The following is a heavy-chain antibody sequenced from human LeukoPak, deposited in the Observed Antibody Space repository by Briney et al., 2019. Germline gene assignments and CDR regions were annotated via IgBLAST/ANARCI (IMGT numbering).Heavy chain of an antibody. D-gene: IGHD2-8*01. V-gene: IGHV3-21*01. CDR1: GFTFSSYS. Sequence: GGSLRLSCAASGFTFSSYSMNWVRQAPGKGLEWVSSISSSSYIYYADSVKGRFTISRDNAKNSLYLQMNSLRAEDTAVYYCARGIVLMVYAIPRYFDYWGQGTLVTVSS. CDR2: ISSSSYI. J-gene: IGHJ4*02. CDR3: ARGIVLMVYAIPRYFDY.